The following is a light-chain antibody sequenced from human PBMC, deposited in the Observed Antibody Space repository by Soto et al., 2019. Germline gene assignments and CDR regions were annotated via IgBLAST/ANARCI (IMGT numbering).Light chain of an antibody. V-gene: IGKV1-9*01. CDR3: QQLNSYPIT. Sequence: DIKLTQSPSFLSASVGDRVTITCRASQGLSSDLAWYQQKPGKAPKLLIYAASTLQSGVPSRFSGSGSGTEFTLTISSLQPEDFATYYCQQLNSYPITFGQVTRLEIK. J-gene: IGKJ5*01. CDR2: AAS. CDR1: QGLSSD.